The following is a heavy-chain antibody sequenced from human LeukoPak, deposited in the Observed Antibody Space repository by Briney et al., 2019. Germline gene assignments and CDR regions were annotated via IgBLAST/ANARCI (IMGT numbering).Heavy chain of an antibody. J-gene: IGHJ4*02. CDR3: AKHDSRYSNSPLEL. V-gene: IGHV3-23*01. CDR2: ISGRGGSI. CDR1: GLTFSSHA. D-gene: IGHD5-18*01. Sequence: GGSLRLSCAASGLTFSSHAMSWVRQAPGKGLEWVSVISGRGGSIYSADSVKGRFTISRDNSRNTVFLQMNSLRADDTALYYCAKHDSRYSNSPLELWGQGTLVTVSS.